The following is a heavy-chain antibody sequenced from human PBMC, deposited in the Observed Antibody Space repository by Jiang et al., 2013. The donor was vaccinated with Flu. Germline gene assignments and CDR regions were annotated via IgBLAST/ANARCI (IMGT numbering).Heavy chain of an antibody. J-gene: IGHJ5*02. CDR1: GGSISSYY. CDR2: IYYSGST. D-gene: IGHD4-17*01. V-gene: IGHV4-59*01. CDR3: ARAGGGDYGPGWFDP. Sequence: SGSGLVKPSETLSLTCTVSGGSISSYYWSWIRQPPGKGLEWIGYIYYSGSTNYNPSLKSRVTISVDTSKNQFSLKLSSVTAADTAVYYCARAGGGDYGPGWFDPWGQGTLVTVSS.